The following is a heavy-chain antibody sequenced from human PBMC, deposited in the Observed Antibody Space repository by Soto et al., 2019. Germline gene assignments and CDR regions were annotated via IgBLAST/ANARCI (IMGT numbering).Heavy chain of an antibody. CDR3: ARSRYYYDSSGILPDY. CDR1: GYTFTSYG. D-gene: IGHD3-22*01. V-gene: IGHV1-18*04. CDR2: ISAYNGNT. J-gene: IGHJ4*02. Sequence: QVQRVQSGSEVKKPGASVKVSCKASGYTFTSYGISWVRQAPGQGLECMGWISAYNGNTNYAQKLQGRVTMTTDTSTSTAYMELSSLRSDDTAVYYCARSRYYYDSSGILPDYWGQGTLVTVSS.